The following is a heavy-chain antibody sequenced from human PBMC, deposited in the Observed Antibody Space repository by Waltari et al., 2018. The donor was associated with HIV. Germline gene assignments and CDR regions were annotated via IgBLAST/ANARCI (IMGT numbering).Heavy chain of an antibody. D-gene: IGHD3-10*02. CDR2: IDISGTTN. V-gene: IGHV3-11*01. J-gene: IGHJ4*02. CDR3: ARGGISKFAGLDY. CDR1: GFTFSDSY. Sequence: QVQLVESGGGLVKPGGSLRLSCAASGFTFSDSYMTWIRKAPGKGLEWVSSIDISGTTNYYADSVRGRFTVSRDNAKNSLYLQLNSLRAEDTAVYYCARGGISKFAGLDYWGQGTLVTVSS.